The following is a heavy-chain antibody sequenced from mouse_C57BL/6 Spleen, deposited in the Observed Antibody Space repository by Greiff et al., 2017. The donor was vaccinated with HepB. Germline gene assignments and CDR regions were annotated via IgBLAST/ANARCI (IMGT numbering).Heavy chain of an antibody. Sequence: EVQLVESGEGLVKPGGSLKLSCAASGFTFSSYAMSWVRQTPEKRLEWVAYISSGGDYIYYADTVKGRFTISRDNARNTLYLQMSSLKSEDTAMYYCTSPNYGSPSYYAMDYWGQGTSVTVSS. CDR1: GFTFSSYA. J-gene: IGHJ4*01. CDR3: TSPNYGSPSYYAMDY. CDR2: ISSGGDYI. D-gene: IGHD1-1*01. V-gene: IGHV5-9-1*02.